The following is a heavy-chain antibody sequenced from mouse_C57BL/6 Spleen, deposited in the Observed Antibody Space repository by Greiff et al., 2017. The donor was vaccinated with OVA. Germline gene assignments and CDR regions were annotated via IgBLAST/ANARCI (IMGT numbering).Heavy chain of an antibody. CDR2: ISSGGSYT. CDR3: ARGPYSSESYFDY. J-gene: IGHJ2*01. V-gene: IGHV5-6*01. D-gene: IGHD3-1*01. CDR1: GFTFSSYG. Sequence: EVQGVESGGDLVKPGGSLKLSCAASGFTFSSYGMSWVRQTPEKRLEWVATISSGGSYTYYPDSVTGRITISRYKAKNTLYLQISSLKSEDTAMYSCARGPYSSESYFDYWGQGTTLTFSS.